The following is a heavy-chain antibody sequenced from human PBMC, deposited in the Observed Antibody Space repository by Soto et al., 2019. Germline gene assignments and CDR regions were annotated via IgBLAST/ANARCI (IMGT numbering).Heavy chain of an antibody. V-gene: IGHV1-8*01. CDR1: GYTFTSYD. Sequence: ASVKVSCKASGYTFTSYDINWVRQATGQGLEWMGWMNPNSGNTGYAQKFQGRVTMTRNTSISTAYMELSSLRSEDTAVYYCARRGCSSTSCYLSDYYYYMDVWGKGTTVTVSS. CDR2: MNPNSGNT. D-gene: IGHD2-2*01. J-gene: IGHJ6*03. CDR3: ARRGCSSTSCYLSDYYYYMDV.